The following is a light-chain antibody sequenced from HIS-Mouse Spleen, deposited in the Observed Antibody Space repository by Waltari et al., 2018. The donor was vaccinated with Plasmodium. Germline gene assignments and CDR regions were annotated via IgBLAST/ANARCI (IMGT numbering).Light chain of an antibody. CDR3: QQYNNWSFT. J-gene: IGKJ3*01. CDR2: GAS. Sequence: EIVMTQSPATLSVSPGERVTLSCRASQSVSSNLAWYQQKPGKAPRLLIYGASTRATGIPARVSGSGSGTEFTLTISSLQSEDFAVDYCQQYNNWSFTFGPGTKVDIK. V-gene: IGKV3-15*01. CDR1: QSVSSN.